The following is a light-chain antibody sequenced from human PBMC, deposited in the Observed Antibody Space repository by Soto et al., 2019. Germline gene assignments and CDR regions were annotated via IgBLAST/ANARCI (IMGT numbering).Light chain of an antibody. CDR3: GTWDSSLTAVL. Sequence: QSVLTQPPSVSAAPGQKFTISGSGSSSNIGKNHVSWYQQVPGTAPKLLIYESNKRPSGIPDRFSGSKSGTSATLGIAGLQTGDEADYYCGTWDSSLTAVLFGGGTKLTVL. V-gene: IGLV1-51*02. CDR2: ESN. J-gene: IGLJ2*01. CDR1: SSNIGKNH.